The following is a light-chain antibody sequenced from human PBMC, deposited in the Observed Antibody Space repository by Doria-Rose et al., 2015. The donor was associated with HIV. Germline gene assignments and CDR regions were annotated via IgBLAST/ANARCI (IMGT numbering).Light chain of an antibody. CDR1: QSVSSY. CDR2: DAS. CDR3: QQRNNWPT. Sequence: TRSPTTLSLPPGERATLSCRASQSVSSYLVWYQQKPGQAPRLLIYDASNRATGIPARFSGSGSGTDFTLTISSLEPEDSAVYYCQQRNNWPTLGGGTKVEI. J-gene: IGKJ4*01. V-gene: IGKV3-11*01.